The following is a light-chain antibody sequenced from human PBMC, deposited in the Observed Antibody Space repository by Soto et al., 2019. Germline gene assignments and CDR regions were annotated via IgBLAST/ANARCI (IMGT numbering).Light chain of an antibody. CDR2: VAS. V-gene: IGKV3-20*01. CDR1: QTVTSNY. CDR3: QRFSSYPHP. Sequence: ESVLTQEPGTVFWSRGERSFLSCWVCQTVTSNYLSWYQQQLGQSPRLVVFVASIRATGIPDMFRGCGSGTDFTLTISRLEPEEFAVYYCQRFSSYPHPFGGGTKVDI. J-gene: IGKJ4*01.